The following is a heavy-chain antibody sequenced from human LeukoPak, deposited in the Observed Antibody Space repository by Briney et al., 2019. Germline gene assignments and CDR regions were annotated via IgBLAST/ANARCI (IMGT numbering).Heavy chain of an antibody. CDR3: ARGDYGGNSGAFDI. V-gene: IGHV4-61*02. CDR1: GGSISSGSYY. CDR2: IYTSGSA. Sequence: SETLSLTCTVSGGSISSGSYYWSWIRQPAGKGLEWIGRIYTSGSANYNPSLKSRVTISIDTSKNQFSLKLSSVTAADTAVCYCARGDYGGNSGAFDIWGQGTMVTVSS. D-gene: IGHD4-23*01. J-gene: IGHJ3*02.